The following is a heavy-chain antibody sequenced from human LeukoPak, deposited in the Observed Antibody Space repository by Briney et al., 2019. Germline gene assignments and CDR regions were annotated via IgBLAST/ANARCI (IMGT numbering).Heavy chain of an antibody. CDR2: IYYSGNT. CDR1: GVSISSYY. V-gene: IGHV4-59*01. D-gene: IGHD6-13*01. Sequence: SETLCLPCTVSGVSISSYYWSWIRQPPGRGLEWIGYIYYSGNTNYNPSLKSRVTMSVDTSKNQFSLKLSPVTAADTAVYYCATSSSWTLNWFDPWGQGTLVTVSS. CDR3: ATSSSWTLNWFDP. J-gene: IGHJ5*02.